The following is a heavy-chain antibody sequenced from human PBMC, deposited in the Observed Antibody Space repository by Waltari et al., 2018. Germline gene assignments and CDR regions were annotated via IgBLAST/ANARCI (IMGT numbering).Heavy chain of an antibody. J-gene: IGHJ4*02. Sequence: QLQLQESGTGLVKPSETRSLTCTVSGGSISSSSYYWGWIRQPPGKGLEWIGSIYYSGSTYYNPDLKSRVTISVDTSKNQFSLKLSSVTAADTAGYYCARGNGITMVQGCYWGQGTLVTVSS. D-gene: IGHD3-10*01. CDR1: GGSISSSSYY. CDR3: ARGNGITMVQGCY. V-gene: IGHV4-39*07. CDR2: IYYSGST.